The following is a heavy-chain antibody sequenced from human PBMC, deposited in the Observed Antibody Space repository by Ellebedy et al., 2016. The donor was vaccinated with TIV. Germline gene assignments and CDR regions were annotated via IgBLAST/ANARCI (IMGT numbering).Heavy chain of an antibody. Sequence: GGSLRLXXAASGFTFSSYAMSWVRQAPGKGLEWVSAISGSGGSTYYADSVKGRFTISRDNSKNTLYLQMNSLRAEDTAVYYCARDLGGSYPANYFDYWGQGTLVTVSS. J-gene: IGHJ4*02. CDR1: GFTFSSYA. CDR3: ARDLGGSYPANYFDY. V-gene: IGHV3-23*01. CDR2: ISGSGGST. D-gene: IGHD1-26*01.